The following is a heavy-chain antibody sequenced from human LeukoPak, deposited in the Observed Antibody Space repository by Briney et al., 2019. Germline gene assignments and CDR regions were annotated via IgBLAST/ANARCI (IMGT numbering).Heavy chain of an antibody. V-gene: IGHV3-9*01. Sequence: GRSLRLSCAASGFTFDDYAMHWVRQAPGKGLEWVSGISWNSDSIGYADSVKGRFTISRDNAKNSLYLQMNSLRDEDTALYYCAKGQRGQYYYGSGSPGRYGMDVWGQGTTVTVSS. D-gene: IGHD3-10*01. J-gene: IGHJ6*02. CDR2: ISWNSDSI. CDR3: AKGQRGQYYYGSGSPGRYGMDV. CDR1: GFTFDDYA.